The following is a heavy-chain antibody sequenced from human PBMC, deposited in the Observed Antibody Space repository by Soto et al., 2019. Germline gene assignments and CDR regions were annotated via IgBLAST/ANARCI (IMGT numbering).Heavy chain of an antibody. CDR3: ARITYADDY. D-gene: IGHD2-2*01. V-gene: IGHV3-7*01. J-gene: IGHJ4*02. CDR2: IKPDGSEK. Sequence: PGGSLRLSCAASGFTFSDYWMSWVRQTPGKGLEWVANIKPDGSEKYYVDSVKGRFTVSRDNAKNSVYLQLNSLRAEDTAVYYCARITYADDYWGRGT. CDR1: GFTFSDYW.